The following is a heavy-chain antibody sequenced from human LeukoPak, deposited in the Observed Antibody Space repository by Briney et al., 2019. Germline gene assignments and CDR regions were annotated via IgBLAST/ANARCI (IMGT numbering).Heavy chain of an antibody. CDR2: IIPTFGTA. J-gene: IGHJ6*03. CDR1: GGTFSSYA. Sequence: GASVKVSCKASGGTFSSYAISWVRQAPGQGLEWMGGIIPTFGTANYAQKFQGRVTITADESTSTAYMELSSLRSEDTAVYYCARARQEYSSSSPPSGYYYYYMDVWGKGTTVTVSS. V-gene: IGHV1-69*13. D-gene: IGHD6-6*01. CDR3: ARARQEYSSSSPPSGYYYYYMDV.